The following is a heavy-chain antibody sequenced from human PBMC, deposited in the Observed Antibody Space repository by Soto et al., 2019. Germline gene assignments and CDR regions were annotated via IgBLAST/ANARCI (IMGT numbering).Heavy chain of an antibody. D-gene: IGHD3-10*01. CDR2: LSYIESN. J-gene: IGHJ4*02. CDR3: AGYTMFRGLAT. Sequence: QLQLQESGPGLVKPSETLSLTCSVSGDSISSSSFYWGWIRQPPGKGLEWIGSLSYIESNYWYNPSLKSRVTISVDTSENHFSLRLSSVTAADTAVYYCAGYTMFRGLATWGQGTLVTVSS. CDR1: GDSISSSSFY. V-gene: IGHV4-39*02.